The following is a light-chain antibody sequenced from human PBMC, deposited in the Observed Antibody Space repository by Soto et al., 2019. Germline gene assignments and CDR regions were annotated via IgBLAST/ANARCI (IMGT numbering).Light chain of an antibody. CDR1: QSIGSY. CDR2: DAS. CDR3: QQRGNWPPFT. Sequence: EIVLTQSPATLSLSPGKRATLSCRASQSIGSYLAWYQQKPGQPPRLLIYDASNRATGIPARFSGSGSGTDFTLTISSLEPEDFGVYYCQQRGNWPPFTFGPGTTVDIK. J-gene: IGKJ3*01. V-gene: IGKV3-11*01.